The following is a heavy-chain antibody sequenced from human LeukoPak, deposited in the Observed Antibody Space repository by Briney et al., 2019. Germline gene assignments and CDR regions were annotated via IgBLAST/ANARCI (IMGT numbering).Heavy chain of an antibody. CDR1: GFTFSSYG. J-gene: IGHJ6*02. CDR2: IWYDGSNK. V-gene: IGHV3-33*06. Sequence: GRSLRLSCAASGFTFSSYGMHWVRQAPGKGLEWVAVIWYDGSNKYYADSVKGRFTISRDNSKNTLYLQMNSLRAEDTAVYYCAKELSITIFGVVIPYYYYGMDVWGQGTTVTVSS. D-gene: IGHD3-3*01. CDR3: AKELSITIFGVVIPYYYYGMDV.